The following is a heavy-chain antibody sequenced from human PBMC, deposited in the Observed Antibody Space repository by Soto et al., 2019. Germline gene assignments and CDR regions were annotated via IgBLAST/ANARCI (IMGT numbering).Heavy chain of an antibody. V-gene: IGHV4-30-2*01. CDR1: GGSISSGGYS. D-gene: IGHD2-15*01. J-gene: IGHJ5*02. CDR2: IYHSGST. Sequence: TSETLSLTCAVSGGSISSGGYSWSWIRQPPGKGLEWIGYIYHSGSTYYNPSLKSRVTISVDTSKNQFSLKLSSVTAADTAVYYCARGRLRTKNWFDPWGQGTLVTVSS. CDR3: ARGRLRTKNWFDP.